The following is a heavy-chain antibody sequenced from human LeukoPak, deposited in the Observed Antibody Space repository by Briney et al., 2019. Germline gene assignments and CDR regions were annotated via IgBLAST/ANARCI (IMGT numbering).Heavy chain of an antibody. J-gene: IGHJ4*02. Sequence: SETLSLTCAVYGGSFSGYYWSWIRQPPGKGLEWIGEINHSGSTNYNPSLKSRVTISVDTSKNQFSLKLSSVTAADTAVYYCARRSRGGSYYTQTPYYFDYWGQGTLVTVSS. CDR3: ARRSRGGSYYTQTPYYFDY. CDR2: INHSGST. V-gene: IGHV4-34*01. D-gene: IGHD3-10*01. CDR1: GGSFSGYY.